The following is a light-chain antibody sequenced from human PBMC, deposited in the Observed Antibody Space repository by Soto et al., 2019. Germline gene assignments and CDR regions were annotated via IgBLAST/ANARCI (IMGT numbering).Light chain of an antibody. V-gene: IGKV1-5*03. Sequence: DIQMTQSPSTLSASVGDRVTITCRASESISRWLAWYQQKPGKPPNLLIYKASTLGSGVPSRFSGTGSGTEFTLTISSLQPDDFAAYYCQQYHSYWTFGQGTKVDIK. CDR2: KAS. CDR3: QQYHSYWT. J-gene: IGKJ1*01. CDR1: ESISRW.